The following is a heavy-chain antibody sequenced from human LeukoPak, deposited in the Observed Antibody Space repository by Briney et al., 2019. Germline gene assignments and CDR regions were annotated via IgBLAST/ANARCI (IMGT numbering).Heavy chain of an antibody. J-gene: IGHJ4*02. V-gene: IGHV4-59*01. D-gene: IGHD6-19*01. CDR3: ARAVAGANFDY. CDR1: GGSISSYY. CDR2: IYYSGST. Sequence: PSETLSLTCTVSGGSISSYYWSWIRQPPGKGLEWIGYIYYSGSTNYNPSPKSRVTISVDTSKNQFSLKLSSVTAADTAVYYCARAVAGANFDYWGQGTLVTVSS.